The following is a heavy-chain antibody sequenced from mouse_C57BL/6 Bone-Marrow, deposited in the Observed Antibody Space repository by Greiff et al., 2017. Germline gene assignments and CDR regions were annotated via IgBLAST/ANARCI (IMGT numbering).Heavy chain of an antibody. Sequence: EVQVVESGGGLVKPGGSLKLSCAASGFTFSSYAMSWVRQTPEKRLEWVATISDGGSYTYYPDNVKGRFTISRDNAKNNLYLQMSHLKSEDTAMYYCARDRGTTVVERFAYWGQGTLVTVSA. CDR2: ISDGGSYT. CDR1: GFTFSSYA. V-gene: IGHV5-4*01. CDR3: ARDRGTTVVERFAY. J-gene: IGHJ3*01. D-gene: IGHD1-1*01.